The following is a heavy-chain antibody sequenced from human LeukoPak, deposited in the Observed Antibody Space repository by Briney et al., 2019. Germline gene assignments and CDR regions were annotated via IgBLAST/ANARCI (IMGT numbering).Heavy chain of an antibody. J-gene: IGHJ6*02. D-gene: IGHD3-10*01. CDR3: ARELGAPGMVRGKYYYYGMDV. V-gene: IGHV3-7*01. CDR2: IKQDGSEK. Sequence: HAGGSLRLSCAASGFTFSTYTINWVRQAPGKGLEWVANIKQDGSEKYYVDSVKGRFTISRDNAKNSLYLQMNSLRAEDTAVYFCARELGAPGMVRGKYYYYGMDVWGQGTTVTVSS. CDR1: GFTFSTYT.